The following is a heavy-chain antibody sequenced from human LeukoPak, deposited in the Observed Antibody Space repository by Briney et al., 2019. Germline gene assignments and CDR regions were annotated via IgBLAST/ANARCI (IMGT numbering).Heavy chain of an antibody. J-gene: IGHJ4*02. CDR3: ARGQGSKIAILDY. Sequence: GGSLRLSCAASGFTVSSNYMSWVRQAPGKGLEWVSSISSSSSYIYYADSVKGRFTISRDNAKNSLYLQMNSLRAEDTAVYYCARGQGSKIAILDYWGQGTLVTVSS. D-gene: IGHD2-21*01. V-gene: IGHV3-21*01. CDR2: ISSSSSYI. CDR1: GFTVSSNY.